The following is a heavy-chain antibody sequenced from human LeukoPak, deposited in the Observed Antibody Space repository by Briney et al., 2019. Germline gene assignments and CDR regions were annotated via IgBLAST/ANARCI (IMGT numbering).Heavy chain of an antibody. CDR2: ISYDGSNS. V-gene: IGHV3-30-3*01. J-gene: IGHJ4*02. CDR3: ARGSPGYSSAWYIPLEY. CDR1: GFTFSSYS. D-gene: IGHD6-19*01. Sequence: GRSLRLSCAASGFTFSSYSMHWVRQAPGKGLEGVAFISYDGSNSYYADSVKGRFTISRDNSKNTLYLQMNSLSDEDTAVYYCARGSPGYSSAWYIPLEYWGQGTLVTVSS.